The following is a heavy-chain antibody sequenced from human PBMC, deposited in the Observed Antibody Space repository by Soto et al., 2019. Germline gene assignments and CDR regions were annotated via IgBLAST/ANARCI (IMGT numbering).Heavy chain of an antibody. CDR2: IYYSGTT. Sequence: THFLPCPLTCGSIRSGGYYWSWIRQHPGTVLEWIGYIYYSGTTYFNPSLKSRASISLDTSKNEFSLKLTSVTAADTAVYYCARRALPQCINGVCYKDGFWDYWGQGARVTVSS. J-gene: IGHJ4*02. CDR3: ARRALPQCINGVCYKDGFWDY. V-gene: IGHV4-31*03. D-gene: IGHD2-8*01. CDR1: CGSIRSGGYY.